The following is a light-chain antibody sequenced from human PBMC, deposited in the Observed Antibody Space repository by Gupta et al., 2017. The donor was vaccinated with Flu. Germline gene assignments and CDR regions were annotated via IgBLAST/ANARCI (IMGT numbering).Light chain of an antibody. CDR1: CVRTYY. Sequence: GQTVRISCQGDCVRTYYATWYQLKPGQAPVFVMYGSHNRPSVIPDRISGSSSGDTTSLTITGAQAEDEADYCCSCWDSNYKHLKFGGGTKLTVL. CDR2: GSH. CDR3: SCWDSNYKHLK. J-gene: IGLJ2*01. V-gene: IGLV3-19*01.